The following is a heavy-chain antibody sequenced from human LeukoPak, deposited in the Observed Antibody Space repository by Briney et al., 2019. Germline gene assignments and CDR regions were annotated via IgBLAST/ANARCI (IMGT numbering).Heavy chain of an antibody. D-gene: IGHD4-17*01. CDR1: GFTFSNAW. V-gene: IGHV3-15*01. Sequence: GGSLRLSCAASGFTFSNAWMSWVRQAPGKGLEWVGRIKSKADGGTTDYAAPVKGRFIISRDDSKNTLYLQMNSLKTDDTAVYYCARAGPYYGDPFDYWGQGTLVTVSS. J-gene: IGHJ4*02. CDR2: IKSKADGGTT. CDR3: ARAGPYYGDPFDY.